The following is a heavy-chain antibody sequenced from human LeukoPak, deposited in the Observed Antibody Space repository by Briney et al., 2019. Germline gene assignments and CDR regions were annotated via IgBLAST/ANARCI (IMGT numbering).Heavy chain of an antibody. D-gene: IGHD6-19*01. CDR3: VRDGGSGCYNWFDP. Sequence: GGSLRLSCAASVFTFSRYSMNCVRQAPGKGLECGSSINSSSNYIYYADSVKGRFTVSRDNAKNSLYLQKNTLIGEDTAVYYCVRDGGSGCYNWFDPWDGGPLVTVS. V-gene: IGHV3-21*03. CDR1: VFTFSRYS. CDR2: INSSSNYI. J-gene: IGHJ5*02.